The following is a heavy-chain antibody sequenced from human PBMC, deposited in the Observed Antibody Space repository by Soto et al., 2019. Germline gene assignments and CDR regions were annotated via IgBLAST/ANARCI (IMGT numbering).Heavy chain of an antibody. V-gene: IGHV3-53*01. D-gene: IGHD4-17*01. J-gene: IGHJ3*01. Sequence: GSLRLSCAASGFTVSSHHMSWVRQAPGKGLEWVSIIYSSDSTYYADSVKGRFTVSRDNSKNTLYLQLHSLRADDTAVYYCATTVTRLIAFDVWGQGAVVTVSS. CDR1: GFTVSSHH. CDR2: IYSSDST. CDR3: ATTVTRLIAFDV.